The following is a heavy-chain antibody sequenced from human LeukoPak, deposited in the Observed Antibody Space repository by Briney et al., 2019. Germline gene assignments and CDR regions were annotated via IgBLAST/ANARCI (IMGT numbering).Heavy chain of an antibody. CDR1: GGTFSSYA. V-gene: IGHV1-69*13. J-gene: IGHJ4*02. CDR2: IIPIFGTA. Sequence: GASVKVSCKASGGTFSSYAISWVRQAPGQGLEWMGGIIPIFGTANYAQKFQGRVTITADESTSTAYMELSCLRSEDTAVYYCAREGYYYDSGGYPFDYWGQGTLVTVSS. D-gene: IGHD3-22*01. CDR3: AREGYYYDSGGYPFDY.